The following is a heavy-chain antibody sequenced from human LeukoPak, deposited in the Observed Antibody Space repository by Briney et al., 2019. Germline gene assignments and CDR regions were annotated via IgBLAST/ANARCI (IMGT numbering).Heavy chain of an antibody. Sequence: SETLSLTCAVYGGSFSGYYWSWIRQPPGKGLEWIGEINHSGSTNYNPSLKSRVTISVDTSKNQFSLKLSSVTAADTAVYYCASATTVTTPDYWGQGTLVTVSS. CDR1: GGSFSGYY. CDR3: ASATTVTTPDY. V-gene: IGHV4-34*01. D-gene: IGHD4-17*01. J-gene: IGHJ4*02. CDR2: INHSGST.